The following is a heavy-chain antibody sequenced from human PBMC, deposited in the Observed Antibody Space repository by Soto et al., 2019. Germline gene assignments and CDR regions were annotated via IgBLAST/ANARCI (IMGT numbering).Heavy chain of an antibody. J-gene: IGHJ3*02. D-gene: IGHD2-8*02. CDR3: AQDDNFCAGGICYDVFDI. Sequence: EVQLVESGGGLVQSGGSLRLSCVASGFTFSNYWMTWVRQAPGKGLEWVANIKRDGSETYLVDSVRGRFTISRDNAKNSLYLQINSLRAEDTAVYYCAQDDNFCAGGICYDVFDIWGQGTMVTVSS. CDR1: GFTFSNYW. V-gene: IGHV3-7*05. CDR2: IKRDGSET.